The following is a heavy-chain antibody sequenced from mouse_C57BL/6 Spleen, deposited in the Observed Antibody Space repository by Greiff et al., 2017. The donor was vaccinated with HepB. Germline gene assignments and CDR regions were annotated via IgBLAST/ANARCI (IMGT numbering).Heavy chain of an antibody. CDR3: ARVDVYYYGSSPSYYAMDY. CDR2: IYPRSGNT. Sequence: QVQLQQSGAELARPGASVKLSCKASGYTFTSYGISWVKQRTGQGLEWIGEIYPRSGNTYYNEKFKGKATLTADKSSSTAYMELRSLTSEDSAVYFCARVDVYYYGSSPSYYAMDYWGQGTSVTVSS. V-gene: IGHV1-81*01. D-gene: IGHD1-1*01. J-gene: IGHJ4*01. CDR1: GYTFTSYG.